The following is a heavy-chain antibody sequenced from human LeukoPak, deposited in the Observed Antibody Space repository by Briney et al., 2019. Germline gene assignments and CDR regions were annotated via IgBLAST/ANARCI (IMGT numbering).Heavy chain of an antibody. CDR3: ARGATVVTPFDY. CDR2: ISSSGSTI. CDR1: GFTFSNYE. Sequence: PGGSLRLSCAASGFTFSNYEMNWVRQAPGKGLEWVSYISSSGSTIYYADSVKGRFAISRDNAKNSLYLQMNSLRAEDTAVYYCARGATVVTPFDYWGQGTLVTVSS. J-gene: IGHJ4*02. V-gene: IGHV3-48*03. D-gene: IGHD4-23*01.